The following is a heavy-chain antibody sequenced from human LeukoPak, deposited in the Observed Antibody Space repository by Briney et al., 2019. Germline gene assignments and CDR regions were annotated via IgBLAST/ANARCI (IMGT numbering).Heavy chain of an antibody. D-gene: IGHD6-6*01. J-gene: IGHJ4*02. CDR2: IYYSGSA. CDR1: GGSISSYY. Sequence: SETLSLTCTVSGGSISSYYWSWIRQPPGKGLEWIGYIYYSGSANYNPSLKSRVTISVDTSKNQFSLKLSSVTAADTAVYYCARTRSIAARPFDYWGQGTLVTVSS. CDR3: ARTRSIAARPFDY. V-gene: IGHV4-59*01.